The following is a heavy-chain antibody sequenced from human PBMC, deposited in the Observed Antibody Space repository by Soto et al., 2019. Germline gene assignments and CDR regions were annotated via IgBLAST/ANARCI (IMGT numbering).Heavy chain of an antibody. D-gene: IGHD2-21*02. CDR1: GYIFTNYW. J-gene: IGHJ6*02. CDR3: ARPMYGGNSRDVHNFAMDV. Sequence: PGASLTSSCQRPGYIFTNYWIGWVRQMPGKGLEWMGIIYPGDSATIYRPSFQGQVTISADKSINTAYLQYTSLKASDTAVYYCARPMYGGNSRDVHNFAMDVWAPGTSVTVSS. CDR2: IYPGDSAT. V-gene: IGHV5-51*01.